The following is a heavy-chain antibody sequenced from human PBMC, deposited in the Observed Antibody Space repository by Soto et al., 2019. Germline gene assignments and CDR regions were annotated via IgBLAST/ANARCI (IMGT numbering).Heavy chain of an antibody. J-gene: IGHJ4*02. CDR2: INPGPNSA. CDR3: ARTYYYDSSGYYYFDY. D-gene: IGHD3-22*01. CDR1: NDSLSSHF. Sequence: ASVKVACKASNDSLSSHFIHWVRQAPGEGLEWMGIINPGPNSASYSKEFQGRVTITRDTSASTAYMELSSLRSEDTAVYYCARTYYYDSSGYYYFDYWGQGTLVTVSS. V-gene: IGHV1-46*01.